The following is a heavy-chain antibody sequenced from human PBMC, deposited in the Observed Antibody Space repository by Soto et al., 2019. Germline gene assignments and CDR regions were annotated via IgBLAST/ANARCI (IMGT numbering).Heavy chain of an antibody. CDR3: ARDSHAVVATFTFDI. J-gene: IGHJ3*02. D-gene: IGHD5-12*01. CDR2: IKQDGSEK. CDR1: GFTFSSYW. V-gene: IGHV3-7*01. Sequence: EVQLVESGGGLVQPGGSLRLSCAASGFTFSSYWMSWVRQAPGKGLEWVANIKQDGSEKYYVDSVKGRFTISRDNAKNSLYLQMNSLRAEDTAVYYCARDSHAVVATFTFDIWGQGTMVTVSS.